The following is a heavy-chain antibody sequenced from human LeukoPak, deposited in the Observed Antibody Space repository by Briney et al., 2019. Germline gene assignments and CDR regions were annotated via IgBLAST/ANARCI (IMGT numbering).Heavy chain of an antibody. CDR2: IWYDGSNK. V-gene: IGHV3-33*01. J-gene: IGHJ6*02. CDR1: GFTFSSYG. Sequence: GVSLRLSCAASGFTFSSYGMHWVRQAPGKGLEWVAVIWYDGSNKYYADSVKGRFTISRDNSKNTLYLQMNSLRAEDTAVYYCARDSRYCSSTSCYDYYYYGMDVWGQGTTVTVSS. CDR3: ARDSRYCSSTSCYDYYYYGMDV. D-gene: IGHD2-2*01.